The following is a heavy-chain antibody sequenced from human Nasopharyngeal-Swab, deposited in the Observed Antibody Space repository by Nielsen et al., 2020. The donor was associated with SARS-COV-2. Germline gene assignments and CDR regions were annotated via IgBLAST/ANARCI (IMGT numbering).Heavy chain of an antibody. V-gene: IGHV3-23*01. CDR1: GFTFSTYA. D-gene: IGHD6-13*01. CDR2: ISVSGDYT. Sequence: GESLKISCAASGFTFSTYAMTWVRQTPGRGLKWVSTISVSGDYTYYADSAKGRFSISRDNSKSTLYLQMNSLRAEDTAVYYCAKHAAYTNSWHHFDYWGQGTLVTVSS. CDR3: AKHAAYTNSWHHFDY. J-gene: IGHJ4*02.